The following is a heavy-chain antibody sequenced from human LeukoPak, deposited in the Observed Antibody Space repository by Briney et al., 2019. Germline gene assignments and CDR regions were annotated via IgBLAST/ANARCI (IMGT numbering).Heavy chain of an antibody. J-gene: IGHJ4*02. CDR1: GYTFTGYY. D-gene: IGHD3-3*01. CDR3: ARGRGDYDFWSPLDY. Sequence: ASVTVSCKASGYTFTGYYMHWVRQAPGQGLEWMGWINPNSGGTNYAQKFQGRVTMTRDTSISTAYMELSRLRSDDTAVYYCARGRGDYDFWSPLDYWGQGTLVTVSS. V-gene: IGHV1-2*02. CDR2: INPNSGGT.